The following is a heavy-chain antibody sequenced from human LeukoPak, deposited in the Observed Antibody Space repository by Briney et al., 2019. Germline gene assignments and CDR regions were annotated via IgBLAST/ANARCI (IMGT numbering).Heavy chain of an antibody. J-gene: IGHJ3*02. CDR3: ARASEKGGWYDPGGAFDI. V-gene: IGHV3-21*01. Sequence: SGGSLRLSCKASGFSFSNYYMNWVRQAPGKGLEWVSSISSSSSYIYYADSVKGRFTISRDNAKNSLYLQMNSLRAEDTAVYYCARASEKGGWYDPGGAFDIWGQGTMVTVSS. CDR1: GFSFSNYY. CDR2: ISSSSSYI. D-gene: IGHD6-19*01.